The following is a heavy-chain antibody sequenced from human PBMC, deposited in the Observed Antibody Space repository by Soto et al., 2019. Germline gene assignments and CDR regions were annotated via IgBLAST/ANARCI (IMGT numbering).Heavy chain of an antibody. D-gene: IGHD4-17*01. CDR3: ARQATVTTEAFGY. Sequence: QVQLQESGPGLVKPSQTLSLTCTVSGGSISSGDYYWSWIRQPPGKGLEWIGYIYYSGSTYYNPSIKSRVTRSVDTSKIQFPLKLSSVTAADTAVYYCARQATVTTEAFGYWGQGTLVTVSS. V-gene: IGHV4-30-4*01. J-gene: IGHJ4*02. CDR2: IYYSGST. CDR1: GGSISSGDYY.